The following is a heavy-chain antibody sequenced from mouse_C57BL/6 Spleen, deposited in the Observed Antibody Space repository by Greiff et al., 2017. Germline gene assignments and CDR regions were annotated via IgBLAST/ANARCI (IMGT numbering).Heavy chain of an antibody. CDR1: GYSFTSYY. D-gene: IGHD4-1*01. CDR3: ARGLGAWFAY. Sequence: QVQLQQSGPELVKPGASVKISCKASGYSFTSYYIHWVKQRPGQGLEWIGWIYPGSGNTKYNEKFKGKATLTADTSSSTAYMQRSSLTSEDSAVYYGARGLGAWFAYWGQGTLVTVSA. J-gene: IGHJ3*01. CDR2: IYPGSGNT. V-gene: IGHV1-66*01.